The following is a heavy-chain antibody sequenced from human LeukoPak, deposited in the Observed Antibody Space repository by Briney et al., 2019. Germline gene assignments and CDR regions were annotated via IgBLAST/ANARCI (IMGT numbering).Heavy chain of an antibody. D-gene: IGHD6-13*01. CDR2: IKYDGDEE. CDR3: KSGGAAPGSFDN. CDR1: GFTFSTFW. J-gene: IGHJ4*02. V-gene: IGHV3-7*01. Sequence: GGSLRLSCAASGFTFSTFWMTWVRQAPGKGLEWVANIKYDGDEEYYVDSVKGRFTISRDNAKNSLYLQLNSLRVEDTAVYYCKSGGAAPGSFDNWGQGTLVTVSP.